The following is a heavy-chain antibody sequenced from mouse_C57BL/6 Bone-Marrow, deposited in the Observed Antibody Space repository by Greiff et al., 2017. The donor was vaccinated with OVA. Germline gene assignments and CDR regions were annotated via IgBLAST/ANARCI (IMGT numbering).Heavy chain of an antibody. J-gene: IGHJ3*01. CDR1: GYTFTTYP. CDR2: FHPYNDDT. Sequence: QVQLQQSGAELVKPGASVTMSCKASGYTFTTYPIEWMKQNHGKSLEWIGNFHPYNDDTKYNEKFKGKATLTVEKSSSTVYLELSRLTSDDSAVYYGARPGDYDGDWFAYWGQGTLVTVSA. D-gene: IGHD2-4*01. V-gene: IGHV1-47*01. CDR3: ARPGDYDGDWFAY.